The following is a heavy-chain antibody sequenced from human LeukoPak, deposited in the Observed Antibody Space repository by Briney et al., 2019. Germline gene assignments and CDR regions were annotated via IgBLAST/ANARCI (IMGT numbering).Heavy chain of an antibody. CDR1: GGTFSSYA. CDR2: IIPIFGTA. Sequence: VASVKVSCKASGGTFSSYAISWVRQAPGQGLEWMGGIIPIFGTANYAQKFQGRVTITADKSTSTAYMELSSLRSEDTAVYYCASPRELRHFDWFKDHDAFDIWGQGTMVTVSS. D-gene: IGHD3-9*01. CDR3: ASPRELRHFDWFKDHDAFDI. V-gene: IGHV1-69*06. J-gene: IGHJ3*02.